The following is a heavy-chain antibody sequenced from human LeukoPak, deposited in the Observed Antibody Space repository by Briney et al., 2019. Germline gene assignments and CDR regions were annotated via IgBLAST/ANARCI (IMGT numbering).Heavy chain of an antibody. Sequence: PSETLSLTCAVSGGSISSSNWWSWVRQPPGKGLEWIGEIYHSGSTNYNPSLKSRVTISVDKSKNQISLKLSSVTAEDTAVYYCARDKIVGPTYFDHWGQGILVTVSS. CDR1: GGSISSSNW. D-gene: IGHD1-26*01. V-gene: IGHV4-4*02. J-gene: IGHJ4*02. CDR2: IYHSGST. CDR3: ARDKIVGPTYFDH.